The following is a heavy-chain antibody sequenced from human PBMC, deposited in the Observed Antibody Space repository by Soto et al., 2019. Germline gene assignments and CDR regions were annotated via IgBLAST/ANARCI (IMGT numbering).Heavy chain of an antibody. D-gene: IGHD3-10*01. CDR2: IIPIFGTA. CDR3: ARSSPYGSGSPSMDV. CDR1: GGTFSSYT. V-gene: IGHV1-69*12. J-gene: IGHJ6*02. Sequence: QVQLVQSGAEVKKPGSSVKVSCKASGGTFSSYTISWVRQAPGQGLEWMGGIIPIFGTANYAQKFQGRVTITADESTSTDYMELSSLRSEDTAVYYCARSSPYGSGSPSMDVWGQGTTVTVSS.